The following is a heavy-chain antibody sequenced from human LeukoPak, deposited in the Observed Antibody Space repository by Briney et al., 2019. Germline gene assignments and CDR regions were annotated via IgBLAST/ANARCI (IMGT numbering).Heavy chain of an antibody. V-gene: IGHV4-30-4*01. D-gene: IGHD4-17*01. Sequence: SQTLSLTCIVSGGSISSGDYCWSWIRQPPGKGLEWIGYIYNSGSTYYNPSLKSRVTVSVDTSKNQFSLNLSSVTAADTAVYYCARGDYDYGDHFGYWGQGTLVTVSS. CDR2: IYNSGST. J-gene: IGHJ4*02. CDR1: GGSISSGDYC. CDR3: ARGDYDYGDHFGY.